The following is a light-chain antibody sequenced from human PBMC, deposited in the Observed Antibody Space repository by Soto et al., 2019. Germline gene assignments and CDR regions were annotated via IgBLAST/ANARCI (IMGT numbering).Light chain of an antibody. CDR1: ETFATN. J-gene: IGKJ5*01. CDR3: QQYHKWPIT. CDR2: GAS. V-gene: IGKV3-15*01. Sequence: VMTQSPATLSVSPGERATLSCWASETFATNLAWYQQKPGQAPRLLISGASTRAAGISDRFRGSGSGTEFTLTISSLQSEDFAVYYCQQYHKWPITFGQGTRLEI.